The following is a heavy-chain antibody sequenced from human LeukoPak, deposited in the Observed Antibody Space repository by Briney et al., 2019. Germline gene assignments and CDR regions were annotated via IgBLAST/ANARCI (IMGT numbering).Heavy chain of an antibody. D-gene: IGHD3-9*01. V-gene: IGHV3-7*01. CDR2: IKQDGSEK. J-gene: IGHJ5*02. CDR3: AREEEYYDILTGYYPSWFDP. Sequence: GGSLRLSCAASGFTFSSYWMSWVRQAPGKGLEWVANIKQDGSEKYYADSVKGRFTISRDNAKNSLYLQMNSLRAEDTAVYYCAREEEYYDILTGYYPSWFDPWGQGTLVTVSS. CDR1: GFTFSSYW.